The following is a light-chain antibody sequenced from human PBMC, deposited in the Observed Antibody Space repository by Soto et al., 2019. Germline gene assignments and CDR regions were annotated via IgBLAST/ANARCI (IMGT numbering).Light chain of an antibody. CDR2: KAP. J-gene: IGKJ1*01. CDR1: QSIGNW. Sequence: DIQMTQSPSTLSASVGDRVTITCRASQSIGNWLAWYQQKPGKAPKLLIYKAPSSENGVPSRFSGRGSGAEFTLTISSLQPDDFATYYCQQYSSYWTVGQGTKVEIK. CDR3: QQYSSYWT. V-gene: IGKV1-5*03.